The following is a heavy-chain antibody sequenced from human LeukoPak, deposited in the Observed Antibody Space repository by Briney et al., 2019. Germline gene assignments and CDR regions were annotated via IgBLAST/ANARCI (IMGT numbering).Heavy chain of an antibody. CDR2: INPNTGDT. CDR1: GYTFIGYL. Sequence: GASVKVSCKASGYTFIGYLMHWVRQAPGQGLEWMGWINPNTGDTNYAQKFQGRVTMTRDTSISTAYMELNRLRSDDTAVYYCARGYSYGECDYWGQGTLVTVSS. D-gene: IGHD5-18*01. V-gene: IGHV1-2*02. CDR3: ARGYSYGECDY. J-gene: IGHJ4*02.